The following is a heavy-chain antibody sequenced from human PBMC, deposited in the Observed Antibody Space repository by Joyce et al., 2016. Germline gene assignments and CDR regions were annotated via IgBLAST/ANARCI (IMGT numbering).Heavy chain of an antibody. J-gene: IGHJ4*02. Sequence: EVQLVESGGGLVQPGGCLRLACAVSGFMFGSHYMSWVRQAPGKGREGVGFISGDERDKNYVDSGKGRFTVSRDNAKKSVFLQMNSLRADDTAVYYCATHLQSTTWDTWGYWGQGTLVTVSS. D-gene: IGHD2-2*01. V-gene: IGHV3-7*01. CDR2: ISGDERDK. CDR1: GFMFGSHY. CDR3: ATHLQSTTWDTWGY.